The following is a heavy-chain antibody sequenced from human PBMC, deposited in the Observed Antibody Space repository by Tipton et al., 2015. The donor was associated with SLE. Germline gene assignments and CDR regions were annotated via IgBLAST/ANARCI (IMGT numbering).Heavy chain of an antibody. D-gene: IGHD1-1*01. CDR3: SSTGTGYNTN. Sequence: SLRLSCAASGFTFSDYYMSWIRQAPGKGLEWVSYISGSGRYTDYADSVKGRFTISRDNAMNSLFLQMDSLRAEDTGVYYCSSTGTGYNTNWGQGTLVTVSS. V-gene: IGHV3-11*06. CDR2: ISGSGRYT. J-gene: IGHJ4*02. CDR1: GFTFSDYY.